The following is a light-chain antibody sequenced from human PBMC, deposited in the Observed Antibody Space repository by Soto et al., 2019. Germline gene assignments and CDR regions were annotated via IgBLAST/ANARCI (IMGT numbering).Light chain of an antibody. Sequence: AIRMTQSPSSFSASTGDRVTITCRASQGISSYLAWYQQKPGKAPKLLIYAASTLQSGVPSRFSGSGSGTDFTLTISSLQPEDFATYFCQQSYNFLFTFGPGTKVDIK. J-gene: IGKJ3*01. V-gene: IGKV1-8*01. CDR2: AAS. CDR1: QGISSY. CDR3: QQSYNFLFT.